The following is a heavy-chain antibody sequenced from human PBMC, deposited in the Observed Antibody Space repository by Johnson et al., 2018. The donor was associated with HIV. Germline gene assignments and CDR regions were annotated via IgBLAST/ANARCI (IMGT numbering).Heavy chain of an antibody. J-gene: IGHJ3*02. CDR1: GFTFSSYA. CDR3: ARVGSNSISFDAFDI. CDR2: ISYDGSNK. Sequence: VQLMESGGGVVQPGRSLRLSCAASGFTFSSYAMHWVRQAPGKGLEWVAVISYDGSNKYYADSVKGRFTISRDNSKNTLYLQMNSLRAEDTAVYYCARVGSNSISFDAFDIWGHGTMVTVSS. D-gene: IGHD6-6*01. V-gene: IGHV3-30*04.